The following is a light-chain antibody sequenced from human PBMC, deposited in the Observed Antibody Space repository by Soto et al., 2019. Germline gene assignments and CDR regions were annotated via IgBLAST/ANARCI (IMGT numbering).Light chain of an antibody. V-gene: IGLV2-14*01. Sequence: QSALTQPASVSGSPGQSITISCTGTSSDVGNYIFVSWYRQHPGKAPKLMIYEVSNRPSGVSNRFSGSKSGNTASLTISGLQAEDEADYYCSSYTGSSTSNYVFETGTKVTVL. CDR2: EVS. J-gene: IGLJ1*01. CDR3: SSYTGSSTSNYV. CDR1: SSDVGNYIF.